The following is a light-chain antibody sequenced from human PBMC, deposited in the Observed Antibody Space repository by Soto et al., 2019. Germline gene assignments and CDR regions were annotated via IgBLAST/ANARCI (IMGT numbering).Light chain of an antibody. CDR1: QGIYSW. V-gene: IGKV1-5*01. CDR3: QHFTTYPWT. CDR2: DGS. J-gene: IGKJ1*01. Sequence: DIQMTQSPSTLSASVGDRVTITCRASQGIYSWLAWYQQRPGKATKLLIFDGSTLASGVPSRFSGSGSGTEFTLTISSLQPDDFATYYCQHFTTYPWTFGQGTKVDIK.